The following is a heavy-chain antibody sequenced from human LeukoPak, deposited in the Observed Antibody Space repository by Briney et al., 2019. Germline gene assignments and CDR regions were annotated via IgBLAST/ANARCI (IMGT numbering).Heavy chain of an antibody. Sequence: SETLSLTCTVSGGSMTTHHWNWIRQTPGKGLEWIGYVFDSGRTKENPSLKSRVTLSADTSKNQLSLRLSSVTAADTAVYYCTTIKRGNIFGYFDFWGQGILVSVSS. D-gene: IGHD5-18*01. V-gene: IGHV4-59*11. CDR2: VFDSGRT. J-gene: IGHJ4*02. CDR3: TTIKRGNIFGYFDF. CDR1: GGSMTTHH.